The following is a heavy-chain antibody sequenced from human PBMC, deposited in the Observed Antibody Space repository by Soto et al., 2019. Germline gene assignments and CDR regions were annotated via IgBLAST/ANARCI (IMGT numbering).Heavy chain of an antibody. D-gene: IGHD2-8*01. CDR2: ISDYNGNT. J-gene: IGHJ6*02. CDR1: GYTFTSYG. V-gene: IGHV1-18*01. CDR3: ARANGVYYYYYGMDV. Sequence: QVQLVQSGAEVKKPGASVKVSCKASGYTFTSYGISWVRQAPGQGLEWMGWISDYNGNTNYAQKLQGRVTMTTDTSTSTAYMELRSLRSDDTAVYYCARANGVYYYYYGMDVWGQGTTVTVSS.